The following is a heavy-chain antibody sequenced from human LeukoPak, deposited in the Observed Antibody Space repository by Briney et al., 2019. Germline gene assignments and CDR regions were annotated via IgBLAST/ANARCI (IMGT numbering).Heavy chain of an antibody. CDR2: IYHSGST. CDR1: GGSISSSNW. CDR3: AVGGVYLRGGAEAFDI. J-gene: IGHJ3*02. D-gene: IGHD3-10*01. Sequence: PSGTLSLTCAVSGGSISSSNWWSWVRQPPGKGLEWIGEIYHSGSTNYNLSLKSRVTISVDKSKNQFSLKLSSVTAADTAVYYCAVGGVYLRGGAEAFDIWGQGTMVTVSS. V-gene: IGHV4-4*02.